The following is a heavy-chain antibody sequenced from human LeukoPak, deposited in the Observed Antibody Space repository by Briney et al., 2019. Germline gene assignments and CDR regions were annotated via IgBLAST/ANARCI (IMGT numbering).Heavy chain of an antibody. J-gene: IGHJ4*02. CDR2: IKHDGSEK. CDR1: GLTFTFYW. CDR3: ARNEV. V-gene: IGHV3-7*04. Sequence: GGSLRLPCAASGLTFTFYWMSWVRQAPGKGLEWVANIKHDGSEKYYVDSVRGRFTISRDNAKNSLYLQMNSLRAEDTAVYYCARNEVWGQGTLVTVSS.